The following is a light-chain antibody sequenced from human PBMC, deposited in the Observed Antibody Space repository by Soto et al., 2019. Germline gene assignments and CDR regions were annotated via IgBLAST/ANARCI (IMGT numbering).Light chain of an antibody. J-gene: IGKJ4*01. Sequence: DIQMTQSPSSLSASVGDRVTITCRASQSISSYLNWYQQKPGKAPKLLIYAASSLQSGGPSRFSGSGSGTDFTLTISSLQPEDFATYYCQQSYSTPRTFGGGTKVEIK. CDR3: QQSYSTPRT. V-gene: IGKV1-39*01. CDR2: AAS. CDR1: QSISSY.